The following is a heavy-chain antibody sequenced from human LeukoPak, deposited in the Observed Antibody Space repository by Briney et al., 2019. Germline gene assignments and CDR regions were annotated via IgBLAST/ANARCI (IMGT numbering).Heavy chain of an antibody. J-gene: IGHJ4*02. CDR3: ANPSDYGAPFDY. D-gene: IGHD3-16*01. CDR1: GFTFSSYA. CDR2: ISGSGGST. V-gene: IGHV3-23*01. Sequence: GGSLRLSCAASGFTFSSYAMSWVRQAPGKGLEWVSAISGSGGSTYYADSVKGRFTISRDNSKNTLYLQMNGLRAEDTAVHYCANPSDYGAPFDYWGQGTLVTVSS.